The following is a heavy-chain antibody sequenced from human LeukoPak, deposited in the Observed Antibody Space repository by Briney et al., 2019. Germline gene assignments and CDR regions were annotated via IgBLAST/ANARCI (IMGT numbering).Heavy chain of an antibody. V-gene: IGHV3-74*01. D-gene: IGHD3-22*01. Sequence: GGSLRLSCAASGFTFSSYWMHWVRQAPGKGLVWVSRISDGGSTTTYADSVKGRFTVSRDNAKNTLYLQMNGLRAEDTAVYYCSRSAYYDGSGNYYDYWGQGTLVTVSS. J-gene: IGHJ4*02. CDR2: ISDGGSTT. CDR1: GFTFSSYW. CDR3: SRSAYYDGSGNYYDY.